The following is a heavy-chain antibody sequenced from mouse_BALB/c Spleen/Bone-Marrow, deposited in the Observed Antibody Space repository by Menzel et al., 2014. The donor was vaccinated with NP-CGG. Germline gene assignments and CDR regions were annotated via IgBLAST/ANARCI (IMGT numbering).Heavy chain of an antibody. CDR3: ATMITDWYFDV. D-gene: IGHD2-4*01. CDR2: IGPANGNT. Sequence: EVKLMESGAELVKPGASVKLSCTASGFNIKDTYMHWVKQRPEQGLEWIGRIGPANGNTKYDPKFQGKATITADTSSNTAYLQLSSLTSEDTAVYYCATMITDWYFDVWGAGTTVTVSS. CDR1: GFNIKDTY. J-gene: IGHJ1*01. V-gene: IGHV14-3*02.